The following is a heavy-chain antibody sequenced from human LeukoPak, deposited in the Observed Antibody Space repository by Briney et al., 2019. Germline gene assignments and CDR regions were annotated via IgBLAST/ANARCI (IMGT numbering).Heavy chain of an antibody. Sequence: NPSETLSLTCTVSGGSISSYYWSWIRQPPGKGLEWVGYIYYSGSTNYNPSLKSRVTISVDTSKNQFSLKLSSVTAADTAVYYCAKVGGAGYDFWSGYYLNGAFDIWGQGQWSPSLQ. CDR1: GGSISSYY. CDR3: AKVGGAGYDFWSGYYLNGAFDI. CDR2: IYYSGST. V-gene: IGHV4-59*01. J-gene: IGHJ3*02. D-gene: IGHD3-3*01.